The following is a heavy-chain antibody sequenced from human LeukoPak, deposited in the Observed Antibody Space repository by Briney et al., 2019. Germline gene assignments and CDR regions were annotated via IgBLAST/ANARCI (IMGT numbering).Heavy chain of an antibody. CDR3: ARSVPDYTRFDF. J-gene: IGHJ4*02. Sequence: AGGSLRLSCVASGFTFSDYAMNWVRQAAGKGLEWVSTFKTNYNQVYYAASVRGRFTISTDNSKNTAYLQMNSLRVEDTALYYCARSVPDYTRFDFWGQGALVTVSS. V-gene: IGHV3-23*05. CDR2: FKTNYNQV. D-gene: IGHD4-11*01. CDR1: GFTFSDYA.